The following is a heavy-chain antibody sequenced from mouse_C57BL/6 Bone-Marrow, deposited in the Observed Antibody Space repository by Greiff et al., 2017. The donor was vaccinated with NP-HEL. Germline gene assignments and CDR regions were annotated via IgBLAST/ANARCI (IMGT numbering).Heavy chain of an antibody. J-gene: IGHJ2*01. V-gene: IGHV1-69*01. D-gene: IGHD1-1*01. Sequence: QVQLQQPGAELVMPGASVKLSCKASGYTFTSYWMHWVKQRPGQGLEWIGEIDPSDSYTNYNQKFKGKSTLTVDKSSSTDYMQLSSLTSEDSAVYYCGLLRVSSPSDYWGQGTTLTVSS. CDR1: GYTFTSYW. CDR2: IDPSDSYT. CDR3: GLLRVSSPSDY.